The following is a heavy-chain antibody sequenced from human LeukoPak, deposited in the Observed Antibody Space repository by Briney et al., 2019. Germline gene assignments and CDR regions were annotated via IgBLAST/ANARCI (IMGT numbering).Heavy chain of an antibody. Sequence: SETLSLSCAVSGDSICIYYWSCMPKPLGKGLEWVGYISYSGSTKYNTSLKSRASISVDTTTKQFSRKLNCTTAEHRAVYYCARGGSGNFYEVEYVQLGGQGTGVSVSS. D-gene: IGHD1-26*01. CDR3: ARGGSGNFYEVEYVQL. V-gene: IGHV4-59*01. J-gene: IGHJ1*01. CDR2: ISYSGST. CDR1: GDSICIYY.